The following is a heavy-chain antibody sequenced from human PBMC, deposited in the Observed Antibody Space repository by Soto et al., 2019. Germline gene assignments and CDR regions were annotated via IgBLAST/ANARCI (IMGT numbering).Heavy chain of an antibody. V-gene: IGHV1-2*02. D-gene: IGHD6-13*01. CDR1: GYTFTGYY. Sequence: ASVKVSCKASGYTFTGYYMHWVRQAPGQGLEWMGWINPNSGGTNYAQKFQGRVTMTRDTSISTAYMELSRLRSDDTAVYYCARELKYSSSWYPGNYYYYGMDVWGQGNTVTVSS. CDR2: INPNSGGT. CDR3: ARELKYSSSWYPGNYYYYGMDV. J-gene: IGHJ6*02.